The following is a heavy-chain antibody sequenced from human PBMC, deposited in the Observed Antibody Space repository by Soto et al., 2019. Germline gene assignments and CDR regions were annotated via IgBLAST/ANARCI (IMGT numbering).Heavy chain of an antibody. Sequence: EVQLLESGGGLVQPGGSLRLSCAASGFTFNNYAMTWVRQAPGKGLEWVSVISGGGGRTYYADSVKGRFTISRDISKNTLYLQMNSLRGQATAVYYCATFDYGDYGYNYYCMDVWGQGTTVTVSS. CDR3: ATFDYGDYGYNYYCMDV. V-gene: IGHV3-23*01. CDR2: ISGGGGRT. CDR1: GFTFNNYA. D-gene: IGHD4-17*01. J-gene: IGHJ6*02.